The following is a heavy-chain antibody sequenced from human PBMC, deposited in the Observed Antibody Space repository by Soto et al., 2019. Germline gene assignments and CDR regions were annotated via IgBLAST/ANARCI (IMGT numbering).Heavy chain of an antibody. CDR2: IIPILGIA. J-gene: IGHJ4*02. Sequence: QVQLVQSGAEVKKPGSSVKVSCKASGGTFSSYTISWVRQAPGQGLEWMGRIIPILGIANYAQKFQGRVTINADKSTSKAYMELSSLRSEDTAVYYCATEPSYSGQWPPHYWGQGTLVTVSS. CDR3: ATEPSYSGQWPPHY. V-gene: IGHV1-69*02. D-gene: IGHD6-19*01. CDR1: GGTFSSYT.